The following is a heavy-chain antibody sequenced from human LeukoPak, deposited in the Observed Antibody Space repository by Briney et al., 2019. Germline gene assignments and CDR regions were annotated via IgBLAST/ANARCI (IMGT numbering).Heavy chain of an antibody. V-gene: IGHV1-18*01. Sequence: ASVKVSCKASGYTFTSYGISWVRQAPGQGLEWMGWISAYNGNTNYAQKLQGRVTMTTDTSTSTAYMELRSLRSDDTAVYYCARSIAARQYYYYYGMDVWAKGPRSPSP. CDR3: ARSIAARQYYYYYGMDV. CDR2: ISAYNGNT. J-gene: IGHJ6*02. D-gene: IGHD6-6*01. CDR1: GYTFTSYG.